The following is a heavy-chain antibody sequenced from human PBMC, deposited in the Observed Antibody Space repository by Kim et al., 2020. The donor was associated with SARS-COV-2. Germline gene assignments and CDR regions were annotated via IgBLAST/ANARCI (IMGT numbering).Heavy chain of an antibody. D-gene: IGHD3-10*01. CDR3: ARGSFYGSGRENYYYYGMDV. J-gene: IGHJ6*02. V-gene: IGHV1-69*13. CDR1: GGTFSSYA. CDR2: IIPIFGTA. Sequence: SVKVSCKASGGTFSSYAISWVRQAPGQGLEWMGGIIPIFGTANYAQKFQGRVTITADESTSTAYMELSSLRSEDTAVYYCARGSFYGSGRENYYYYGMDVWGQGTTVTVSS.